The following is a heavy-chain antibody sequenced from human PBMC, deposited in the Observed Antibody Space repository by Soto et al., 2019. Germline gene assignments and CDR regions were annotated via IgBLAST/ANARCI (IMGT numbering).Heavy chain of an antibody. V-gene: IGHV1-69*13. CDR1: GGTFSSYA. D-gene: IGHD4-17*01. CDR2: IIPIFGTA. Sequence: ASVKVSCKASGGTFSSYAISWVRQAPGQGLEWMGGIIPIFGTANYAQKFQGRVTITADESTSTAYMELSSLRSEDTAVYYCARYDYGDSVNWFDPWGQGTLVTVSS. CDR3: ARYDYGDSVNWFDP. J-gene: IGHJ5*02.